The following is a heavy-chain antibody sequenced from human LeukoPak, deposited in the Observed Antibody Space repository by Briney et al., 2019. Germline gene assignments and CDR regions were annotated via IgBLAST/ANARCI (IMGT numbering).Heavy chain of an antibody. J-gene: IGHJ4*02. V-gene: IGHV3-21*01. D-gene: IGHD5-18*01. Sequence: GGSMRLSCAASGFTFSSYSMNWVRQAPGKGLEWVSSISSSSSYIYYADSVKGRFTISRDNAKNSLYLQMNSLRAEDTAVYYCARGTTAMVTGFDYWGQGTLVTVSS. CDR2: ISSSSSYI. CDR3: ARGTTAMVTGFDY. CDR1: GFTFSSYS.